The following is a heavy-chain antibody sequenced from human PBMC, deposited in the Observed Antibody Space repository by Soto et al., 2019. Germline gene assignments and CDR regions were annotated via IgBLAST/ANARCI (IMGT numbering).Heavy chain of an antibody. CDR3: ATDGVTVKATNDF. J-gene: IGHJ4*02. CDR2: IKSKAHGGTT. D-gene: IGHD1-1*01. V-gene: IGHV3-15*01. Sequence: GGSLRLSCAASGFTVSSNYMSWVRQAPGKGLEWVGRIKSKAHGGTTEYATPVKGRFTISRDDSKSTLYLQMNSLKTEDTAVYYCATDGVTVKATNDFWGQGTLVTVSS. CDR1: GFTVSSNY.